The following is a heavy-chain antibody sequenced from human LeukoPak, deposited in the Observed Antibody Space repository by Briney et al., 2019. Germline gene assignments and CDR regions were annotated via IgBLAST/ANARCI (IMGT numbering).Heavy chain of an antibody. V-gene: IGHV3-33*01. CDR1: GFTFNSYG. J-gene: IGHJ4*02. Sequence: PGGSLRLSCAASGFTFNSYGMHWVRQAPGKGLEWVAVIWYDGSKQYYSDSAEGRFTISRDLYKNTLYLQMTSLRADDTAVYYCTRDDKSGYNDYWGQGTLVTVSS. D-gene: IGHD3-22*01. CDR3: TRDDKSGYNDY. CDR2: IWYDGSKQ.